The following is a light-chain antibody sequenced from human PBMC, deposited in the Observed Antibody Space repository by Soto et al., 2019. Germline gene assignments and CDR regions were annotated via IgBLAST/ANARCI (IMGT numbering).Light chain of an antibody. CDR3: CSYAGTTTWV. J-gene: IGLJ3*02. CDR1: SSDVGSHNF. CDR2: EVT. V-gene: IGLV2-23*02. Sequence: QSALTQPASVSGSPGQSITISCTGTSSDVGSHNFVSWYQQRPGKAPKLIIFEVTKRPSGVSNRFSASKSGNTASPTISGVQAEDEADYYCCSYAGTTTWVFGGGTKLTVL.